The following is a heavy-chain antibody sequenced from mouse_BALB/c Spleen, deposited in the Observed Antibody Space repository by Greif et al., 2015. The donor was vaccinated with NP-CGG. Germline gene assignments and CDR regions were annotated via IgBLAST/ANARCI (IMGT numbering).Heavy chain of an antibody. V-gene: IGHV1-5*01. CDR2: IYPGNSDT. CDR1: GYSFTSYW. J-gene: IGHJ4*01. Sequence: EVQLQQSGTVLARPGASVKMSCKASGYSFTSYWMHWVKQRPGQGLEWIGAIYPGNSDTSYNQKFKGKAKLTAVTSASTAYMELSSLTNEDSAVYYCTRERYYYGSSYVEDYAMDYWGQGTSVTVSS. CDR3: TRERYYYGSSYVEDYAMDY. D-gene: IGHD1-1*01.